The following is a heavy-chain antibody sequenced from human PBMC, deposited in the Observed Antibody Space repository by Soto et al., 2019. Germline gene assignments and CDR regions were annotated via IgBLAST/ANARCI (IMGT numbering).Heavy chain of an antibody. CDR1: GYTFTSYG. V-gene: IGHV1-2*02. D-gene: IGHD1-1*01. CDR2: INPNSGGP. Sequence: GASVKVSCKASGYTFTSYGIRWVRHAPGQGLEWMGWINPNSGGPISAQKFQGRVTMTRDTSISTAYLELSRLRSDDTAVYYCARGGTTSLDYWGQGTQVTVSS. J-gene: IGHJ4*02. CDR3: ARGGTTSLDY.